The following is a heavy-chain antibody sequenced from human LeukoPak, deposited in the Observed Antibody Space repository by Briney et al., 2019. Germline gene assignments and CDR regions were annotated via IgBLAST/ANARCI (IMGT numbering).Heavy chain of an antibody. CDR2: TSAYNDDT. J-gene: IGHJ4*02. CDR1: GYTFTSYG. CDR3: ARESLTADPTLDY. Sequence: ASVKVSCTVSGYTFTSYGISWVRQAPGQGLEWVGRTSAYNDDTKYAQKFQGRVTMTTDPSTGTTYMELRTLRSDDTALYYCARESLTADPTLDYWGQGTLVTVSS. V-gene: IGHV1-18*01. D-gene: IGHD2-15*01.